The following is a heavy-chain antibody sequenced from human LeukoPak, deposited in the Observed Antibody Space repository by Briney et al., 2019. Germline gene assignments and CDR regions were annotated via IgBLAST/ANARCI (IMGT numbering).Heavy chain of an antibody. J-gene: IGHJ4*02. CDR1: GFTFSSYS. V-gene: IGHV3-48*01. Sequence: LPGGSLRLSCAASGFTFSSYSMNWVRQAPGKGLEWVSYISSSSSTIYYADSVKGRFTISRDNAKNSLYLQMNSLRAEDTAVYYCARDGPYYGSGVGNDYWGQGTLVTVSS. CDR2: ISSSSSTI. D-gene: IGHD3-10*01. CDR3: ARDGPYYGSGVGNDY.